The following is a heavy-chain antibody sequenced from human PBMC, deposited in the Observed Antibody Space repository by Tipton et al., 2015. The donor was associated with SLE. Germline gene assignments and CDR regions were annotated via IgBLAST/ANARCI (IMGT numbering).Heavy chain of an antibody. J-gene: IGHJ6*02. V-gene: IGHV1-8*01. D-gene: IGHD3-10*01. CDR1: GYTFSSYD. CDR3: ARKGSGSKGYGMDV. Sequence: QSGPEVKKPGASVKVSCKASGYTFSSYDINWVRQATGQGLEWMGWMNPNSGNTGYAQKFQGRVTMTRNTSISTAYMELSSLRSEDTAVYYCARKGSGSKGYGMDVWGQGTTVTVSS. CDR2: MNPNSGNT.